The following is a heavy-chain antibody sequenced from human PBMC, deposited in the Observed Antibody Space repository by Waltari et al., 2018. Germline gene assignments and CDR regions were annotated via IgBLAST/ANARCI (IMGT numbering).Heavy chain of an antibody. Sequence: QVQLQQWGAGLLKPSETLSLTCAVYGGSFSGYYWSWLRQPPGKGLEWIGEINHSGSTNYNPSLKSRVTISVDTSKNQFSLKLSSVTAADTAVYYCARGPSKWLRLLYYFDYWGQGTLVTVSS. V-gene: IGHV4-34*01. CDR2: INHSGST. D-gene: IGHD5-12*01. CDR1: GGSFSGYY. CDR3: ARGPSKWLRLLYYFDY. J-gene: IGHJ4*02.